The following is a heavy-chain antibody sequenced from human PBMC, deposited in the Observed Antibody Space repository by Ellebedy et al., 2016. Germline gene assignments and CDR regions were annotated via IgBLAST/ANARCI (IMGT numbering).Heavy chain of an antibody. V-gene: IGHV4-34*09. Sequence: SETLSLTCAVYGGSFSGYYWSWIRQPPGKGLEWIGEINHSGSTNYNPSLKSRVTISVDTSKNQFSLKLSSVTAADTAVYYCAREGDCSGGSCYSDAFDIWGQGTMVTVSS. J-gene: IGHJ3*02. CDR3: AREGDCSGGSCYSDAFDI. D-gene: IGHD2-15*01. CDR2: INHSGST. CDR1: GGSFSGYY.